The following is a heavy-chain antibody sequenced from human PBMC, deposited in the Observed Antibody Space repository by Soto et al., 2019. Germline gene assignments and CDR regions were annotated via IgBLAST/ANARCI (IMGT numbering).Heavy chain of an antibody. CDR1: ECIFSDYG. CDR2: IWSDGSNE. V-gene: IGHV3-33*01. J-gene: IGHJ3*02. Sequence: GGSLRRSCAAAECIFSDYGMHWVRQAPGKGLEWGAVIWSDGSNEHYGDSVKGRFTISRDNSKNTLYLQMNRLRAEDTAVYYCARDASKLGNAFDMWGKGTLVTVSS. CDR3: ARDASKLGNAFDM. D-gene: IGHD3-16*01.